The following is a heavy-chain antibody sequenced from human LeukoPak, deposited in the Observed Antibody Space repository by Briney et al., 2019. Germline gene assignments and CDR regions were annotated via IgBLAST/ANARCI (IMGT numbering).Heavy chain of an antibody. J-gene: IGHJ6*03. D-gene: IGHD3-3*01. Sequence: AGGSLRLSFAAYRFNFSTYVMTWVRRAPGKGLELVSRISAGGSFTYYADAVKGRFTISRDNSMNTLYLQMDSLRAEDTAVYHCAKVITTIGVVEASKKYYYMDVWGKGTTVTVSS. CDR2: ISAGGSFT. CDR3: AKVITTIGVVEASKKYYYMDV. V-gene: IGHV3-23*01. CDR1: RFNFSTYV.